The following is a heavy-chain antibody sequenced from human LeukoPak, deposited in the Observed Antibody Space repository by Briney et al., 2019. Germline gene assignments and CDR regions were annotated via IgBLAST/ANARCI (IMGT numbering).Heavy chain of an antibody. J-gene: IGHJ5*02. Sequence: SGTLSLTCTVSGGSISSSSYYWSWIRQPPGKGLEWIGYIYYSGSTNYKPSLKSRVTISVDTSKNQFSLKLSSVTAADTAVYYCARGGYYGSGNDFRFDPWGQGTLVTVSS. D-gene: IGHD3-10*01. CDR2: IYYSGST. V-gene: IGHV4-61*01. CDR1: GGSISSSSYY. CDR3: ARGGYYGSGNDFRFDP.